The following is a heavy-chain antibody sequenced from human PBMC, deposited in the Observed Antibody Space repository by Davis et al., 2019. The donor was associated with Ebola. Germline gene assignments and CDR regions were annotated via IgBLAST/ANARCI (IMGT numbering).Heavy chain of an antibody. CDR2: INHSGST. D-gene: IGHD3-16*01. CDR3: ARGLSHYGHNWFDP. CDR1: GGSFSGYY. Sequence: SETLSLTCAVYGGSFSGYYWSWIRQPPGKGLEWIGEINHSGSTNYNPSLKSRVTISVDTSKNQFSLKLSSVTAADTAVYYCARGLSHYGHNWFDPWGQGTLVTVSS. J-gene: IGHJ5*02. V-gene: IGHV4-34*01.